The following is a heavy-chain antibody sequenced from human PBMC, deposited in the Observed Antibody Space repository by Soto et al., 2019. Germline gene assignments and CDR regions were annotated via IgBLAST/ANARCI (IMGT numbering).Heavy chain of an antibody. V-gene: IGHV4-39*01. CDR1: GGSISSSSYY. CDR3: ARHFQPYCTNGVCKRKYYYYYMDV. J-gene: IGHJ6*03. Sequence: SETLSLTCTVSGGSISSSSYYWGWIRQPPGKGLEWIGSIYYSGSTYYNPSLKSRVTISVDTSKNQFSLKLSSVTAADTAVYYCARHFQPYCTNGVCKRKYYYYYMDVWGKGTTVTVSS. CDR2: IYYSGST. D-gene: IGHD2-8*01.